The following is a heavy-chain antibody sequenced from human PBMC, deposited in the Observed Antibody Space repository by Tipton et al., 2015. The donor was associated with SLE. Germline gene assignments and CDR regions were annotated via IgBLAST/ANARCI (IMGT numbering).Heavy chain of an antibody. Sequence: SLRLSCVASGFTFRSYAMSWVRQAPGKGLEWVSAIRGSGGTPYSADSVMGRFAVSRDNSKNTLFLQMNSLRAEDTAVYYCAKDSGLVIKGNLDSWGPGTLVTVTS. D-gene: IGHD3/OR15-3a*01. J-gene: IGHJ4*02. V-gene: IGHV3-23*01. CDR1: GFTFRSYA. CDR3: AKDSGLVIKGNLDS. CDR2: IRGSGGTP.